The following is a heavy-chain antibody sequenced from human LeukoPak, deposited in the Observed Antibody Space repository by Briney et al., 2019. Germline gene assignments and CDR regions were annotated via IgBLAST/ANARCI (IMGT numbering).Heavy chain of an antibody. CDR3: ARQGLYSSGWWDY. J-gene: IGHJ4*02. CDR2: IYYSGST. D-gene: IGHD6-19*01. CDR1: GGSISSSSYY. Sequence: SETLSLTCTVSGGSISSSSYYWGWIRQPPGKGLEWIGSIYYSGSTYYNPSLKSRVTISVDTSKNQFSLKLSSVTAAGTAVYYCARQGLYSSGWWDYWGQGTLVTVSS. V-gene: IGHV4-39*01.